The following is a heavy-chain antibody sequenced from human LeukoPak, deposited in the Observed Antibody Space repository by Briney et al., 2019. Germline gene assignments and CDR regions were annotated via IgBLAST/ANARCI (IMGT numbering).Heavy chain of an antibody. Sequence: SVKVSCKASGGTFSSYAISWVRQAPGQGLEWMRRIIPILGIANYAQKFQGRVTITADKSTSTAYMELSSLRSEDTAVYYCASNPVDTAMVYFFDYWGQGTLVTVSS. CDR2: IIPILGIA. J-gene: IGHJ4*02. V-gene: IGHV1-69*04. D-gene: IGHD5-18*01. CDR1: GGTFSSYA. CDR3: ASNPVDTAMVYFFDY.